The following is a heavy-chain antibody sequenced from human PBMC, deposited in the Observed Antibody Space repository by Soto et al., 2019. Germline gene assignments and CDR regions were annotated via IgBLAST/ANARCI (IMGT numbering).Heavy chain of an antibody. CDR1: GLTFSSFA. CDR2: ISGSGGST. Sequence: GGSLTLSSAASGLTFSSFALSWVRQAPGAGLEWVSVISGSGGSTYHAGAVKGRFIISRDNSKKGLYLQMNSVRAEDTAVYYCAKGHSSSPSPQYYYYGMEVWGQGTTVTVSS. CDR3: AKGHSSSPSPQYYYYGMEV. V-gene: IGHV3-23*01. D-gene: IGHD6-13*01. J-gene: IGHJ6*02.